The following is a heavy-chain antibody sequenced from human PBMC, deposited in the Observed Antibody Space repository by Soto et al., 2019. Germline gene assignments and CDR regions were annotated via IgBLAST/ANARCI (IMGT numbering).Heavy chain of an antibody. J-gene: IGHJ5*02. V-gene: IGHV3-23*01. CDR2: ISGSGGST. CDR3: ARDQEGITMIVGGT. CDR1: GFTFSSYA. Sequence: LRLSCAASGFTFSSYAMSWVRQAPGKGLEWVSAISGSGGSTYYADSVKGRFTISRDNSKNTLYLQMNSLRAEDTAVYYCARDQEGITMIVGGTWGQGTLVTVSS. D-gene: IGHD3-22*01.